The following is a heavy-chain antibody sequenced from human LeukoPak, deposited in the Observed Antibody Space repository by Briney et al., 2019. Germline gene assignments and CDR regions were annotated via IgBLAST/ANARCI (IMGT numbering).Heavy chain of an antibody. D-gene: IGHD2-21*02. CDR2: ISSSSSYI. J-gene: IGHJ4*02. CDR1: GFTFSSYA. Sequence: GGSLRLSCAASGFTFSSYAMSWVRQAPGKGLEWVSSISSSSSYIYYADSVKGRFTISRDNAKNSLYLQMNSLRAEDTAVYYCARDSFAYCGGDCLVDYWGQGTLVTVSS. CDR3: ARDSFAYCGGDCLVDY. V-gene: IGHV3-21*01.